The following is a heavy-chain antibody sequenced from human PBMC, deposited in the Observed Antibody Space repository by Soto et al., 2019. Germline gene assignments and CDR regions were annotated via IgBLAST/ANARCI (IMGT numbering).Heavy chain of an antibody. CDR3: ARIYCSGCSCYSEWFDP. D-gene: IGHD2-15*01. V-gene: IGHV1-18*01. CDR1: GYTFTSYG. Sequence: QVQLVQSGAEVKKPGASVKVSCKASGYTFTSYGISWVRQAPGQGLEWMGWISAYNGNTNYAQKLQGRVTMTTDTSTSTAYMELRSLRSDDTAVYYCARIYCSGCSCYSEWFDPWGQGTLVTVSS. CDR2: ISAYNGNT. J-gene: IGHJ5*02.